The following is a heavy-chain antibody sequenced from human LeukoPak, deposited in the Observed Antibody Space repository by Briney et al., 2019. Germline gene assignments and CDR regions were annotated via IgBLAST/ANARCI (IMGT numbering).Heavy chain of an antibody. V-gene: IGHV4-4*07. CDR2: IYTSGNT. Sequence: PSETLSLTCTVSGGSFSIYYWSWIRQPAGKGLEWIGRIYTSGNTYYNPSLKSRVTISVDTSKNQFSLKLSSVTAADTAVYYCARGGGEEGATNDYWGQGTLVTVSS. J-gene: IGHJ4*02. CDR1: GGSFSIYY. D-gene: IGHD1-26*01. CDR3: ARGGGEEGATNDY.